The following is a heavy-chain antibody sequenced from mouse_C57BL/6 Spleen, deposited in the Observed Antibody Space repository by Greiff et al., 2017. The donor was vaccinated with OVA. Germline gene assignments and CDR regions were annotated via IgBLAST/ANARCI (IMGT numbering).Heavy chain of an antibody. CDR2: ISSGSSTI. J-gene: IGHJ2*01. D-gene: IGHD2-2*01. V-gene: IGHV5-17*01. CDR3: ARTFMVTFDY. CDR1: GFTFSDYG. Sequence: QLVESGGGLVKPGGSLQLSCAASGFTFSDYGMHWVRQAPEKGLEWVAYISSGSSTIYYADTVKGRFTISRDNAKNTLFLQMTSLRSEDTAMYYCARTFMVTFDYWGQGTTLTVSS.